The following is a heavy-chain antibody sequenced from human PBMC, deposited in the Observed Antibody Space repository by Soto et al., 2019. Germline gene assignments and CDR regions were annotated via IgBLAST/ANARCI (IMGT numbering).Heavy chain of an antibody. CDR1: GFTFSTYG. CDR3: AKAGYDSFTNMAV. Sequence: QVQLVESGGGVVQPGRSLRLSCAASGFTFSTYGMHWVRQAPGKGLEWVAVISYDGSNKYYADSVKGRFTISRDNSKNTLYLQMNSLRAEDTALYYCAKAGYDSFTNMAVWGQGTTVTVSS. CDR2: ISYDGSNK. J-gene: IGHJ6*02. V-gene: IGHV3-30*18. D-gene: IGHD3-9*01.